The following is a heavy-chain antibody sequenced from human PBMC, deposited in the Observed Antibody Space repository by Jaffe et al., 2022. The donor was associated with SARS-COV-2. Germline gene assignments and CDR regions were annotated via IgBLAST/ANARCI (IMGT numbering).Heavy chain of an antibody. Sequence: QVQLQESGPGLVKPSQTLSLTCTVSGGSISSGGYYWSWIRQHPGKGLEWIGYIYYSGSTYYNPSLKSRVTISVDTSKNQFSLKLSSVTAADTAVYYCARVGCSGGSCYSDWFDPWGQGTLVTVSS. CDR2: IYYSGST. V-gene: IGHV4-31*03. J-gene: IGHJ5*02. CDR3: ARVGCSGGSCYSDWFDP. D-gene: IGHD2-15*01. CDR1: GGSISSGGYY.